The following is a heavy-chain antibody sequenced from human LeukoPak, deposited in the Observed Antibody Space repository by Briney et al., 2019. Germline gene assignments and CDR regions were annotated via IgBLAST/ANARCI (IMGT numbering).Heavy chain of an antibody. J-gene: IGHJ3*02. CDR1: GGSFSGYY. V-gene: IGHV4-34*01. CDR3: ARVEYYYGSGSLASYAAFDI. Sequence: PSETLSLTCAVYGGSFSGYYWSWIRQPPGKGLEWIGEINHSGSTNYNPSLKSRVTISVDTSKNQFSLKLSSVTAADTAVYYCARVEYYYGSGSLASYAAFDIWGQGTMVTVSS. D-gene: IGHD3-10*01. CDR2: INHSGST.